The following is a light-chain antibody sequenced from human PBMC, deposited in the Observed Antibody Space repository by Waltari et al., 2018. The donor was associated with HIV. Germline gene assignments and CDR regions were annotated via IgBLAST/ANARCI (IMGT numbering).Light chain of an antibody. V-gene: IGKV6-21*02. CDR2: SAS. Sequence: ALSQSPESQSVAPQDRVTFTCRASENMCISLPWYQMKPDQSPRLLIRSASQSMSGGPSRFSGSGSGTDFTLTIDSLEAEDAATYFCHQSSSLPLTFGGGTRVEIK. J-gene: IGKJ4*01. CDR1: ENMCIS. CDR3: HQSSSLPLT.